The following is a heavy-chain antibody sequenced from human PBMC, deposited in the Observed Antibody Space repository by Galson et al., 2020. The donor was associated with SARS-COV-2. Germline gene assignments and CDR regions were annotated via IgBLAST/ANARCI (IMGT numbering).Heavy chain of an antibody. V-gene: IGHV2-70*01. J-gene: IGHJ6*02. Sequence: SGPTLVKPTQTLTLTCTFSGFSLSTSGMCVSWIRQPPGKALEWLALIDWDDDKYYSTSLKTRLTISKDTSKNQVVLTMTNMDPLDTATYYCARIRVEMATIGNYYYYGMDVWGQGTTVTVSS. CDR1: GFSLSTSGMC. CDR3: ARIRVEMATIGNYYYYGMDV. CDR2: IDWDDDK. D-gene: IGHD5-12*01.